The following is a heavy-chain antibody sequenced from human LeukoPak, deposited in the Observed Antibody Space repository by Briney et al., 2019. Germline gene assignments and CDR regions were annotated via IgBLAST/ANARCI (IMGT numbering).Heavy chain of an antibody. CDR1: GYTLTELP. V-gene: IGHV1-24*01. CDR2: FDPDDGET. Sequence: ASVKASCKVSGYTLTELPIHWVQQAPGKGLEWMGGFDPDDGETVYAQMFQGRVTMTEDTSSDTASMELSSLRSEDTAVYYCATGTSGSYYVGIVRPIDYWGQGTLVTVSS. CDR3: ATGTSGSYYVGIVRPIDY. D-gene: IGHD1-26*01. J-gene: IGHJ4*02.